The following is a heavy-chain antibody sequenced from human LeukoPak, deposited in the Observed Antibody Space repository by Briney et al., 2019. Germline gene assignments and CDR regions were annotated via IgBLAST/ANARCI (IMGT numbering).Heavy chain of an antibody. V-gene: IGHV1-2*02. CDR2: INPNSGGT. CDR1: GYTFTGYY. D-gene: IGHD2-2*02. CDR3: ASAYCSSTSCYTDNWFDP. Sequence: ASVKVSCKASGYTFTGYYIHWVRQAPGQGLEWMGWINPNSGGTNYAQKFQGRVTMTRDTSISTAYMELSRLRSDDAAVYYCASAYCSSTSCYTDNWFDPWGQGTLVTVSS. J-gene: IGHJ5*02.